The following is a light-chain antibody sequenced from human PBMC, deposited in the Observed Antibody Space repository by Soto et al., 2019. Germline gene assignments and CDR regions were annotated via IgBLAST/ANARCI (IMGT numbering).Light chain of an antibody. Sequence: QSVLTQPPSVSGAPGQRVTISCTGSSSNIGAGYDVHWYQQLPGTAPKLLIYGNSNRPSGVPYRFSASKSGTSASLAITGLQAEDEADYYCQSYDSSLSGSDWVFGGGTKVTVL. CDR2: GNS. CDR1: SSNIGAGYD. J-gene: IGLJ3*02. CDR3: QSYDSSLSGSDWV. V-gene: IGLV1-40*01.